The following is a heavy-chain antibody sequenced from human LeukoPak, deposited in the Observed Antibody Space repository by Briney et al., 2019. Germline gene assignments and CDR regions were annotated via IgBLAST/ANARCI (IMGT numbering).Heavy chain of an antibody. V-gene: IGHV1-2*02. CDR2: INPNSGGT. CDR3: ASPSLPPAAIQEVAFDI. CDR1: GYTFTGYY. Sequence: ASVKVSCKASGYTFTGYYMHWVRQAPGQGLEWMGWINPNSGGTSYAQKFQGRVTMTRDTSISTAYMELSRLRSDDTAVYYCASPSLPPAAIQEVAFDIWGQGTMVTVSS. J-gene: IGHJ3*02. D-gene: IGHD2-2*01.